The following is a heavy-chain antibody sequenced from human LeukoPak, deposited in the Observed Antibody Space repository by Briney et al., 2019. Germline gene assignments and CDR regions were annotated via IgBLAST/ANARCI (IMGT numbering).Heavy chain of an antibody. Sequence: SETLSLTCAVYGGSFSRYYWSWIRQPPGKGLEWIGEINHSGSTNYNPSLKSRVTISVDTSKNQFSLKLTSVTAADTAVYYCARGTWHDSSGYYPRSNPYYFDYWGQGTLVTVSS. CDR1: GGSFSRYY. D-gene: IGHD3-22*01. CDR3: ARGTWHDSSGYYPRSNPYYFDY. J-gene: IGHJ4*02. V-gene: IGHV4-34*01. CDR2: INHSGST.